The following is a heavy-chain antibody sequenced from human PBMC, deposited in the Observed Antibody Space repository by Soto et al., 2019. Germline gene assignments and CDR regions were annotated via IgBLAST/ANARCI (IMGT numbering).Heavy chain of an antibody. D-gene: IGHD3-3*01. CDR2: ISAYNGNT. CDR3: ARVESRDYDFWSGYYNWFDP. J-gene: IGHJ5*02. CDR1: GYTFTSYG. V-gene: IGHV1-18*01. Sequence: GASVKVSCKASGYTFTSYGISWVRQAPGQGLEWMGWISAYNGNTNYAQKLQGRVTMTTDTSTSTAYMELRSLRSDDTAVYYCARVESRDYDFWSGYYNWFDPWGQGTLVTVSS.